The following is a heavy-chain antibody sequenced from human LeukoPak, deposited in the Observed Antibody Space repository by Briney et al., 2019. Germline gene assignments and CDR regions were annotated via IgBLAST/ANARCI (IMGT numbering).Heavy chain of an antibody. CDR2: ISSARTNT. J-gene: IGHJ4*02. CDR3: AKPQVTANWYYFHY. D-gene: IGHD2-21*02. V-gene: IGHV3-30*18. Sequence: GGSLRLSCAASGFTLSTYGVRWGRQAPGKGLEWVVFISSARTNTFYADSLTLRFTISRDCSKNTLYLQMNSLRPDDTAVYFCAKPQVTANWYYFHYWGQGTLVTVSS. CDR1: GFTLSTYG.